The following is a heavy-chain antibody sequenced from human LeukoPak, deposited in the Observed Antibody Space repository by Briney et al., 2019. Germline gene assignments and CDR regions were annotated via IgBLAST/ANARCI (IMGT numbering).Heavy chain of an antibody. CDR2: INAGTVNT. D-gene: IGHD6-6*01. CDR1: GYTFTTYA. J-gene: IGHJ4*02. V-gene: IGHV1-3*01. Sequence: GASVKLSCEASGYTFTTYAMHWVRQAPGQGLEWMGWINAGTVNTKYSQKFQGKVTITRDTSASTVYMELSSLRPEDTAVYYCAREYSSSSGRTFDYWGQGTLVTVSS. CDR3: AREYSSSSGRTFDY.